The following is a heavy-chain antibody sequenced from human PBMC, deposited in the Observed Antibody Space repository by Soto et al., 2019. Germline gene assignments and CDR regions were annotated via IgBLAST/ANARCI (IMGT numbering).Heavy chain of an antibody. CDR1: VFTFSSYA. CDR3: AKWLRGGSYYCDF. CDR2: VDSSRNT. D-gene: IGHD2-15*01. V-gene: IGHV3-23*01. Sequence: GWSLRLSCQSSVFTFSSYAMSWVRQTPEKGLEWVSLVDSSRNTFYPDSVRGRFTVSRDNSKNTVYLHMNSLRAEDTALYYCAKWLRGGSYYCDFWGRGTMVTVSS. J-gene: IGHJ4*02.